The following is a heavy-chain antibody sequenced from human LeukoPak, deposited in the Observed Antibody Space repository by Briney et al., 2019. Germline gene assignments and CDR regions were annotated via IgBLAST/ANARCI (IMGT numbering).Heavy chain of an antibody. CDR1: GFSLSSYW. J-gene: IGHJ4*02. V-gene: IGHV3-48*04. CDR2: ISSSGSII. Sequence: PGGSLRLSCAASGFSLSSYWMTWVRQAPGKGLEWLSYISSSGSIIYADSVKGRFTISRDNAKNSLYLQMNSLRGEDTAVYYCARFGTDNDYDYAWESYRIFDQWGQGTLVTVSP. D-gene: IGHD3-16*02. CDR3: ARFGTDNDYDYAWESYRIFDQ.